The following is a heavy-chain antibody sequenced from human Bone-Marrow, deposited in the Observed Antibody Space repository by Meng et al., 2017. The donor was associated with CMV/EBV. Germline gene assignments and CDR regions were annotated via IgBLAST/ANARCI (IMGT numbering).Heavy chain of an antibody. V-gene: IGHV3-33*06. CDR1: GFTFSSYG. CDR2: IWYDGSNK. Sequence: GESLKISCAASGFTFSSYGMHWVRQAPGKGLEWVAVIWYDGSNKYYADSVKGRFTISRDNPKNTLYLQMNSLRAEDTAVYYCAKDLLPLIRSPYGMDVWGQGTTFTVSS. CDR3: AKDLLPLIRSPYGMDV. J-gene: IGHJ6*02. D-gene: IGHD3-22*01.